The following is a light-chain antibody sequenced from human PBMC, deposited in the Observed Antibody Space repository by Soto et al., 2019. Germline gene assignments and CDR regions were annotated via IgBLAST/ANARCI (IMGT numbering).Light chain of an antibody. CDR1: QSVSSSY. CDR3: HQYDNTPQT. Sequence: EIVLTQSPGTLSLSPGERATPSCRASQSVSSSYLAWYQQKPGQAPRVLIYAASNRATGIPDRFSGSGSGTGFSLTISRLEPEDFAVYYCHQYDNTPQTFGQGTKVDIK. J-gene: IGKJ2*01. V-gene: IGKV3-20*01. CDR2: AAS.